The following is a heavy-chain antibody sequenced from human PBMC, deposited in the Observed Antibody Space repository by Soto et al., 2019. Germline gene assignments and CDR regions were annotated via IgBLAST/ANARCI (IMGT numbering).Heavy chain of an antibody. V-gene: IGHV1-2*02. CDR1: GYTFTAYY. CDR2: INPNSGVA. Sequence: QVQLVQSGAEVEKPGASVRVSCKTSGYTFTAYYIHWVRQAPGQGLEWMGWINPNSGVANYARSFQGRVTMTRDTSISTVYMELNKMRSEDTTIYYCARQGSGSEYPQYFYYGMDVWGQGTKVAASS. J-gene: IGHJ6*02. CDR3: ARQGSGSEYPQYFYYGMDV. D-gene: IGHD6-19*01.